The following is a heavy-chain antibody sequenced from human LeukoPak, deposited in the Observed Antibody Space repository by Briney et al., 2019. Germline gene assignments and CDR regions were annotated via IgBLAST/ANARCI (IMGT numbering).Heavy chain of an antibody. CDR1: GYTFTGYY. J-gene: IGHJ4*02. D-gene: IGHD3-16*01. V-gene: IGHV1-2*02. CDR3: GRYYLEGRCFDY. CDR2: INPNSGGT. Sequence: GASVKVSCKASGYTFTGYYMHWVRQAPGQGLEWMGWINPNSGGTNYAQKFQGRVTMTRGTSIRTVYMELSRLRSGDTAVYYCGRYYLEGRCFDYWGQGTLVTVSS.